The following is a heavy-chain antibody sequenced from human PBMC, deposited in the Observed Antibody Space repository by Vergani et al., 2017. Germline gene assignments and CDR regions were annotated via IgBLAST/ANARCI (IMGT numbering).Heavy chain of an antibody. CDR1: GFTVSSNY. V-gene: IGHV3-66*03. J-gene: IGHJ3*01. CDR3: VRDVRVSRT. CDR2: IYSCGST. Sequence: EVQLVESGGGLIQPGGSLRLSCAASGFTVSSNYMSWVRQAPGKGLEWVSVIYSCGSTYYADSVKGRFTISRDNAKNALYLDMSSLRAEDTAVYYCVRDVRVSRTWGQGTLVAVSS.